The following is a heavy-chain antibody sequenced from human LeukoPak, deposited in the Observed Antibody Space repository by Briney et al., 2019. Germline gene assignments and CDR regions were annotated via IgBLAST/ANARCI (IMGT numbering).Heavy chain of an antibody. CDR3: AKYRDYYFEY. Sequence: PGGSLRPSCAASGFTFSSYSMGWVRQAPGEGLEWVSSITGSGGRIYYADSLKGRFTIARDNSKNTVYLQMNCLRAEDTAVYYCAKYRDYYFEYWGQGPLVTVSS. CDR2: ITGSGGRI. J-gene: IGHJ4*02. V-gene: IGHV3-23*01. D-gene: IGHD3-16*02. CDR1: GFTFSSYS.